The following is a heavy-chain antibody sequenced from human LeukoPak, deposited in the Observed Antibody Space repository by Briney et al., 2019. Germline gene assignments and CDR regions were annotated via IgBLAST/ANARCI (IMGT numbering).Heavy chain of an antibody. CDR2: ISAYNGNT. Sequence: ASVKVSCKASGYTFTSYGISWVRQAPGQGLEWMGWISAYNGNTNYAQKLQGRVTMTTDTSTSTAYMELRSLRSDDTAVYYCASGRGGWFGELSGAFDIWGQGTMVTVSS. CDR1: GYTFTSYG. CDR3: ASGRGGWFGELSGAFDI. J-gene: IGHJ3*02. D-gene: IGHD3-10*01. V-gene: IGHV1-18*01.